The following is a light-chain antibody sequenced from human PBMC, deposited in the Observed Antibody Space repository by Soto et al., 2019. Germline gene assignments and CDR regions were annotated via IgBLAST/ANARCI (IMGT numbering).Light chain of an antibody. V-gene: IGKV1-8*01. CDR2: AAS. J-gene: IGKJ3*01. Sequence: AIRMTQSPSSFSASTGDRVTITCRASQGISCYLAWYQQKPGKAPKLLIYAASTLQRGVPSRFSGSGSGTDFTLTIRCLQSEDFATYYCQQYYSYPVTFGPGTKVDIK. CDR3: QQYYSYPVT. CDR1: QGISCY.